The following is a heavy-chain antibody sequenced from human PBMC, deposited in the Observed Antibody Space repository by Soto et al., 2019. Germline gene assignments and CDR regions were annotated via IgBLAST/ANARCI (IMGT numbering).Heavy chain of an antibody. D-gene: IGHD2-8*01. V-gene: IGHV1-69*12. Sequence: QVQLVQSGAEVKKPGSSVKVSCKASGGTFSSYAISWVRQAPGQGLEWMGGIIPILGTANDAQKFQGRVTITADESTSTAYMELSSLRSEDTAVYYCARAPLGYCTNGVCYRFDYWGQGTLVTVSS. CDR2: IIPILGTA. CDR3: ARAPLGYCTNGVCYRFDY. J-gene: IGHJ4*02. CDR1: GGTFSSYA.